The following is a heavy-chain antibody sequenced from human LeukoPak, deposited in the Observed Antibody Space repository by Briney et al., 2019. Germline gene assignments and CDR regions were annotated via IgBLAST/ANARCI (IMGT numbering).Heavy chain of an antibody. CDR3: ARRGEYIDGIAAAGYFDY. D-gene: IGHD6-13*01. CDR1: GGSFSGYY. Sequence: SETLSLTCAVYGGSFSGYYWSWIRQPPGKGLEWIGEINHSGSTNYNPSLKSRVTISVDTSKNQFSLKLSSVTAADTAVYYCARRGEYIDGIAAAGYFDYWGQGTLVTVSS. CDR2: INHSGST. V-gene: IGHV4-34*01. J-gene: IGHJ4*02.